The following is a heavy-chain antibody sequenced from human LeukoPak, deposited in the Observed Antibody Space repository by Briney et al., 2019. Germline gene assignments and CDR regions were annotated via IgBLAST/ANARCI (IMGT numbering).Heavy chain of an antibody. D-gene: IGHD4-23*01. Sequence: GGSLRLSCAASGFTVSSNYMSWVRQAPGRGLEWVSVIYSGGSTYYADSVKGRFTISRDNSKNTLYLQMNSLRAEDTAVYYCAREDYGGNNWFDPWGQGTLVTVSS. J-gene: IGHJ5*02. CDR3: AREDYGGNNWFDP. V-gene: IGHV3-53*01. CDR2: IYSGGST. CDR1: GFTVSSNY.